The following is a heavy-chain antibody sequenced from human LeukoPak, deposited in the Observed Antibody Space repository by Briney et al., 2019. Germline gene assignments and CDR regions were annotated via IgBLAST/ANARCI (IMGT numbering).Heavy chain of an antibody. D-gene: IGHD1-26*01. CDR1: GYTFTSYD. CDR3: ARTPIAGATIAY. CDR2: MNPNSGNT. Sequence: ASVKVSCKASGYTFTSYDINWVRQATGQGLEWMGWMNPNSGNTGYAQKFQGRVTITADKSTSTAYMELSSQRSEDTAVHYCARTPIAGATIAYWGEGTLVTVSS. J-gene: IGHJ4*02. V-gene: IGHV1-8*01.